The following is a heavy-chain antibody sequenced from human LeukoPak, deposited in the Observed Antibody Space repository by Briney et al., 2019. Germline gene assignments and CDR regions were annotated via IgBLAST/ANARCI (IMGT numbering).Heavy chain of an antibody. Sequence: GGSLRLSCAASGFTFSSYEMNWVRQAPGKGLEWVSYISSSGSTIYYADSVKGRFTISRDNAKNSLYLQMNSLRAEDTAVYYCARASTVVTPDYWGQGTLVTVSS. CDR1: GFTFSSYE. CDR3: ARASTVVTPDY. V-gene: IGHV3-48*03. D-gene: IGHD4-23*01. J-gene: IGHJ4*02. CDR2: ISSSGSTI.